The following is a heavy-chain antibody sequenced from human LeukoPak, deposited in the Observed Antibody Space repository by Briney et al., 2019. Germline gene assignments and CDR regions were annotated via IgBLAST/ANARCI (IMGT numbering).Heavy chain of an antibody. V-gene: IGHV1-2*07. Sequence: GASVKVSCKASGYTFTGHYMHWVRQAPGQGLEWMGWIYPSSGDINYSHIFQGRVTMTRDTSISTAYMEMRSLRSDDTAVYYCARVPPCCTNGVCYHDAFDIWGQGTMVTVSS. J-gene: IGHJ3*02. D-gene: IGHD2-8*01. CDR2: IYPSSGDI. CDR3: ARVPPCCTNGVCYHDAFDI. CDR1: GYTFTGHY.